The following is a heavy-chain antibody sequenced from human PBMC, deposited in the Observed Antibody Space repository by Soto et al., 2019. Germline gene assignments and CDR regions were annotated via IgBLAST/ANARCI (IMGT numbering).Heavy chain of an antibody. J-gene: IGHJ4*02. CDR1: GGSFSGYY. CDR2: INHSGST. CDR3: ARGPKPAASYYFDY. V-gene: IGHV4-34*01. Sequence: PSETLSLTCAVYGGSFSGYYWSWIRQPPGKGLEWIGEINHSGSTNYNPSLKSRVTISVDTSKNQFPLKLSSVTAADTAVYYCARGPKPAASYYFDYWGQGTLVTVS. D-gene: IGHD2-2*01.